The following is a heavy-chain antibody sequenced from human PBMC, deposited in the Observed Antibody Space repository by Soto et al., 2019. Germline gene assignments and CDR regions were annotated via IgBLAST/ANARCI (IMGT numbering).Heavy chain of an antibody. CDR2: IWYDGSNK. D-gene: IGHD3-22*01. J-gene: IGHJ4*02. CDR1: GFTFSSYG. Sequence: QVQLVESGGGVVQPGRSLRLSCAASGFTFSSYGMQWVRQAPGKGLEWVAVIWYDGSNKYYADSVKGRFTISRDNSKNTLYLQMNSLRAEDTAVYYCARGPSTYYYDSSGYYLGDFDYWGQGTLVTVSS. CDR3: ARGPSTYYYDSSGYYLGDFDY. V-gene: IGHV3-33*01.